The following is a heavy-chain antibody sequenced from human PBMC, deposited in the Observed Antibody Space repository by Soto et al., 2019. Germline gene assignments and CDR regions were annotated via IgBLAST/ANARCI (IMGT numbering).Heavy chain of an antibody. CDR3: ARGVGATVGWFDP. D-gene: IGHD1-26*01. Sequence: QVQLVQSGAEVKKPGSSVKVSCKASGGTFSSYTISWVRQAPGQGLEWMGRIIPILGIANYAQKFQGRVTITADKSTSTAYMELSSLRSEDTAVYYGARGVGATVGWFDPWGQGTLVTVSS. CDR2: IIPILGIA. J-gene: IGHJ5*02. CDR1: GGTFSSYT. V-gene: IGHV1-69*02.